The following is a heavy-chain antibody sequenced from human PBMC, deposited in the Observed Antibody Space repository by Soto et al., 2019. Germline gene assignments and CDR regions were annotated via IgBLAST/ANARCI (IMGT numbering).Heavy chain of an antibody. V-gene: IGHV4-4*07. CDR1: GGAISGYY. Sequence: ETLSLTCTVTGGAISGYYWTWIRQSDGEGLEWIGRIYSSGSTNYNPSLKSRVTISLDTSMNYFSLRLSSVTAADTAVYYCARGQRFSDWFDPWGQGTLVTVSS. CDR3: ARGQRFSDWFDP. D-gene: IGHD3-3*01. CDR2: IYSSGST. J-gene: IGHJ5*02.